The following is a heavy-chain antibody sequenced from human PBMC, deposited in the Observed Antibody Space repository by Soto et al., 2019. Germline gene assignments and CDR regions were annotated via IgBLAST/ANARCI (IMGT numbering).Heavy chain of an antibody. D-gene: IGHD6-6*01. CDR3: ARDLEYSSSSGYYYGMDV. CDR1: GYTFTGYY. CDR2: INPNSGGT. Sequence: ASVKVSCKASGYTFTGYYMHWVRQAPGQGLEWMGWINPNSGGTNYAQKFQGRVTMTRDTSISTAYMELSRLRSDDTAVYYCARDLEYSSSSGYYYGMDVWGQGTTVTVS. J-gene: IGHJ6*02. V-gene: IGHV1-2*02.